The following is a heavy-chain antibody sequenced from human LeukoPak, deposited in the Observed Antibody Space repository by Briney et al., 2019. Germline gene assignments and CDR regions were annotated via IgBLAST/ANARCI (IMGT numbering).Heavy chain of an antibody. CDR2: MHHSGST. D-gene: IGHD3-10*01. V-gene: IGHV4-38-2*02. Sequence: SETLSLTCAVSGYSISTDCHWGWIRQPPGKGLEWIGAMHHSGSTYYNPSLKSRVTISADTSKNQVSLKLNSVTAADTAVYYCARDRSYYTFDYWGQGTLVVVSA. CDR1: GYSISTDCH. J-gene: IGHJ4*02. CDR3: ARDRSYYTFDY.